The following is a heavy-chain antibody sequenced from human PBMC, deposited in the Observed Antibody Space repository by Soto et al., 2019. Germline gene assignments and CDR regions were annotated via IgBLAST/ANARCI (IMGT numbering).Heavy chain of an antibody. D-gene: IGHD6-19*01. CDR2: VNHNGRN. CDR3: ARGGSSDWQVAFDF. CDR1: GGSFTGYF. Sequence: SETLSLTCDAYGGSFTGYFWNWIRQSPGKGLEWIGKVNHNGRNNYNPSLKSRVTISLDMSKNQISLKLTSVTAADTAVYYCARGGSSDWQVAFDFWGQGTMVTVSS. V-gene: IGHV4-34*01. J-gene: IGHJ3*01.